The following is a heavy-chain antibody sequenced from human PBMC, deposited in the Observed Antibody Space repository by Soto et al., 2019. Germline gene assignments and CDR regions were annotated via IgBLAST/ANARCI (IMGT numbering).Heavy chain of an antibody. D-gene: IGHD2-15*01. Sequence: QVQLVQSGAEVKKPGASVKVSCKASGYTFTGYYMHWVRQAPGQGLEWMGWINPNSGGTNYAQKFQGWVTMTRDTSISTAYMELSRLRSDDTAVYYCARDWRYCSGGSCYPGGPYYFDYWGQGTLVTVSS. J-gene: IGHJ4*02. V-gene: IGHV1-2*04. CDR3: ARDWRYCSGGSCYPGGPYYFDY. CDR2: INPNSGGT. CDR1: GYTFTGYY.